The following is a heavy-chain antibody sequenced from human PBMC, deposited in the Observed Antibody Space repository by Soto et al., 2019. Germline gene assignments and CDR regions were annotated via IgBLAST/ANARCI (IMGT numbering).Heavy chain of an antibody. CDR1: GYTFTSYG. D-gene: IGHD2-2*01. Sequence: QVQLVQSGAEVKKPGASVKVSCKASGYTFTSYGISWVRQAPGQGLEWMGWISAYNGNTNYAQKLQGRVTMTTDTSTSTAYMELRSLRSDDTAVYYCASVVPAAIYYYYYYMDVWGKGTTVTVSS. V-gene: IGHV1-18*01. J-gene: IGHJ6*03. CDR2: ISAYNGNT. CDR3: ASVVPAAIYYYYYYMDV.